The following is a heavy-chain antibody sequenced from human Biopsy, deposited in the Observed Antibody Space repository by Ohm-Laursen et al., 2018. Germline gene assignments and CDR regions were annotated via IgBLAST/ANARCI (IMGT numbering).Heavy chain of an antibody. V-gene: IGHV3-23*01. Sequence: SLRLSCAASGFIFSRYWMNWVRQAPGKGLEWVSTISGSGGNTYYADSVRGRFTVSRDGSKSMLYLQMSSLSAEDTAFYYCAKGGYCTTSSCYMDLDYWGQGTLVIVSS. D-gene: IGHD2-2*02. J-gene: IGHJ4*02. CDR2: ISGSGGNT. CDR3: AKGGYCTTSSCYMDLDY. CDR1: GFIFSRYW.